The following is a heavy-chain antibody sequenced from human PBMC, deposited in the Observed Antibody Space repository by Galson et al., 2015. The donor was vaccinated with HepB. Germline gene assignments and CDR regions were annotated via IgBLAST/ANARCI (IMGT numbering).Heavy chain of an antibody. D-gene: IGHD3-3*01. CDR3: AREMERFWNKFIGRATWFDP. V-gene: IGHV1-46*01. J-gene: IGHJ5*02. CDR1: GYTFINQS. CDR2: IKPSGGSS. Sequence: SVKVSCKASGYTFINQSMHWVRQAPGQGLEWMGTIKPSGGSSKYAQKFQGRVTMTRDTSTSTVYMELSSLRSEDTAVYYCAREMERFWNKFIGRATWFDPWGQGTLVTVSS.